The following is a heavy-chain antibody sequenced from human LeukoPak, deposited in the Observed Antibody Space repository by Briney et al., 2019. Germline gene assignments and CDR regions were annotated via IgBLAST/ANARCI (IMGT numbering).Heavy chain of an antibody. CDR1: GFTFSSYW. CDR2: IKEDGSEK. J-gene: IGHJ3*02. D-gene: IGHD2-21*02. Sequence: PGGSLRLSCAACGFTFSSYWMRWVGQAPGKGVEWVANIKEDGSEKEYGDSVKGRFTISRDNAKNSLYMKMNRLRAEETAVYYCPREYCGRDCYASGPVKDAFDIWGQGTMLTVSS. CDR3: PREYCGRDCYASGPVKDAFDI. V-gene: IGHV3-7*01.